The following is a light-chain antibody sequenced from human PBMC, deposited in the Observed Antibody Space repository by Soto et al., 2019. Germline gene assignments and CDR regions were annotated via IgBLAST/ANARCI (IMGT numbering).Light chain of an antibody. CDR1: SSDIGVYNY. J-gene: IGLJ1*01. Sequence: QSALTQPASVSGSPGQSITVSCTGTSSDIGVYNYVSWYQQHPGKAPKVMIYDVSNRPSGVSNRFSGSKSGNTASLTISGLQAYDEADYYCSSYTINSTLVFGTGTKVTVL. CDR2: DVS. V-gene: IGLV2-14*01. CDR3: SSYTINSTLV.